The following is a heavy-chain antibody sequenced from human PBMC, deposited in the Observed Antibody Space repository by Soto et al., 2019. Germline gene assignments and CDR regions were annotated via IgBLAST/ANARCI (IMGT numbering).Heavy chain of an antibody. J-gene: IGHJ6*01. CDR3: ARGEGGYPRGGYDSYGGMDV. Sequence: QVQLVQSGAEVKKPGSSVKVSCKASGGTFSSYAISWVRQAPGQGLEWMGGIIPIFGTANYAQKFQGRVTITADESTSRACVGGSSLRAEDTAVYYCARGEGGYPRGGYDSYGGMDVWCQGTTVSVSS. V-gene: IGHV1-69*12. CDR1: GGTFSSYA. CDR2: IIPIFGTA. D-gene: IGHD3-10*01.